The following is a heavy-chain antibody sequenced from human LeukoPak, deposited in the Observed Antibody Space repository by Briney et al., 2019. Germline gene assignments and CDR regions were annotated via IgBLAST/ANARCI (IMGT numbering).Heavy chain of an antibody. CDR3: ARELGYCSSTSCYGY. J-gene: IGHJ4*02. D-gene: IGHD2-2*01. CDR1: GFAFSSYG. Sequence: PGGSLRLSCAASGFAFSSYGMNWVRQAPGKGLVWVSYISSSSSSIYYADSVKGRFTISRDSAKSSLYLQMNSLRAEDTAVYYCARELGYCSSTSCYGYWGQGTLVTVSS. V-gene: IGHV3-48*01. CDR2: ISSSSSSI.